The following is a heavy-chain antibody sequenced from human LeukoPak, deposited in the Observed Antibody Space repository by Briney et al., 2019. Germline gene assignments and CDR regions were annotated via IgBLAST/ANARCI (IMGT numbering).Heavy chain of an antibody. CDR1: GGSISSYY. V-gene: IGHV4-59*01. CDR2: FYYSGGT. Sequence: SETLSLTCTVSGGSISSYYWSWIRQPPGKGLEWIGYFYYSGGTNYNPSLKSRVTMSVDTSKNQFSLKLSSVIAADTAVYYCARLRVTGTLYYFDYWGQGTLVTVSS. D-gene: IGHD1-7*01. J-gene: IGHJ4*02. CDR3: ARLRVTGTLYYFDY.